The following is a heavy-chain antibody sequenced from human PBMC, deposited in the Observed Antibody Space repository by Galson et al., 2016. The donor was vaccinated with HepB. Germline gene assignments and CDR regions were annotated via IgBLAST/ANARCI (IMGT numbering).Heavy chain of an antibody. CDR3: ARSMWGQSCRSTSCVTGGLDY. V-gene: IGHV3-53*01. CDR1: GFTVSGNY. D-gene: IGHD2-2*01. Sequence: SLRLSCAASGFTVSGNYLTWVRQAPGRAPECVSIIYSGGGTYYAASVKGRFIISRDSSKNTMYLQMNRLRVEETAVYYCARSMWGQSCRSTSCVTGGLDYWGQGTLVTVSS. J-gene: IGHJ4*02. CDR2: IYSGGGT.